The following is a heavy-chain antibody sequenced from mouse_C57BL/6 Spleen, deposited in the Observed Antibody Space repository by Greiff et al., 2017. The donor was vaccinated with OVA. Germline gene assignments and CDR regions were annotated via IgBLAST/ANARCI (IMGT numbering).Heavy chain of an antibody. D-gene: IGHD1-1*01. CDR1: GYSITSGYY. J-gene: IGHJ4*01. CDR3: ARETTVVEDYAMDY. Sequence: EVQVVESGPGLVKPSQSLSLTCSVTGYSITSGYYWNWIRQFPGNKLEWMGYISYDGSNNYNPSLKNRISITRDTSKNQFFLKLNSVTTEDTATYYCARETTVVEDYAMDYWGQGTSVTVSS. V-gene: IGHV3-6*01. CDR2: ISYDGSN.